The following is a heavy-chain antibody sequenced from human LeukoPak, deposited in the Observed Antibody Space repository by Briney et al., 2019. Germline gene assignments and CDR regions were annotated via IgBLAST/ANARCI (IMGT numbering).Heavy chain of an antibody. CDR2: IYSGGST. V-gene: IGHV3-53*01. J-gene: IGHJ4*02. Sequence: GGSLRLSCAASGFTVSSNYMSWVRQAPGKGLEWVSVIYSGGSTYYADSVKGRFTISRDNSKNTLYLQMNSLRAEDTAVYYCAKATASSGYYSFDYWGQGTLVTVSS. CDR1: GFTVSSNY. CDR3: AKATASSGYYSFDY. D-gene: IGHD3-22*01.